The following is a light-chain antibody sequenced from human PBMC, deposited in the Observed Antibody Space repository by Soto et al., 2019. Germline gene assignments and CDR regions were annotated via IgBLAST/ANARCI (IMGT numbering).Light chain of an antibody. CDR1: SSDVGGYNS. CDR2: DVS. J-gene: IGLJ1*01. V-gene: IGLV2-14*03. CDR3: KSYTSRSTYV. Sequence: QSALTQPASVSGSPGQSITISCTGTSSDVGGYNSVSWYQHHPGKAPKLMIYDVSNRSSGVSSRFSGSKSDNTASLTISGLQAEDEADYSCKSYTSRSTYVFGTGTKVTVL.